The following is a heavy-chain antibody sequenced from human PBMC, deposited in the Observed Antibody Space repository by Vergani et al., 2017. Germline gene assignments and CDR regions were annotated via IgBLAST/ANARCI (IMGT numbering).Heavy chain of an antibody. D-gene: IGHD5-18*01. CDR2: IYTSGST. J-gene: IGHJ4*02. V-gene: IGHV4-4*07. Sequence: QVQLQESGPGLVKPSETLSLTCTVSGGSISSYYWSWIRQPAGKGLEWIGRIYTSGSTNYNPSLKRRVTMSVDTSKNQFSLKLSSVTAADTAVYYCAREGSGVGGTAMVETEFDYWGQGTLVTVSS. CDR3: AREGSGVGGTAMVETEFDY. CDR1: GGSISSYY.